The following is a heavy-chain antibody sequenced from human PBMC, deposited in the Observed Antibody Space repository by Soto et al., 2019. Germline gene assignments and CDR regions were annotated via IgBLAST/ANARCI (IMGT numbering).Heavy chain of an antibody. CDR1: GFTFSSYW. D-gene: IGHD3-3*01. CDR2: IKQDGSEK. J-gene: IGHJ6*02. CDR3: ALDWETYYDFWSGYYKAYYGMDV. Sequence: EVQLVESGGGLVQPGGSLRLSCAASGFTFSSYWMRWVRQAPGKGLEWVANIKQDGSEKYYVDSVKGRFTISRDNAKNSLYLQMNRLRAEDTAVYYCALDWETYYDFWSGYYKAYYGMDVWGQGTTVTVSS. V-gene: IGHV3-7*01.